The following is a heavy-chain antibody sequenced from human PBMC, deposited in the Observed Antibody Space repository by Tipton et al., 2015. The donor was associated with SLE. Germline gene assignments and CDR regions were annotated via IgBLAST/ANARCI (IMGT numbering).Heavy chain of an antibody. CDR3: AKEASLSY. V-gene: IGHV3-23*01. Sequence: GSLRLSCAASGFNFNYFAMSWVRQAPGKGLEWVSAMSGSGASTYYADSVKGRFTISRDNSKNTLYLQMNSLRAEDTAVYYCAKEASLSYWGQGTLVTVTS. D-gene: IGHD6-6*01. CDR1: GFNFNYFA. J-gene: IGHJ4*02. CDR2: MSGSGAST.